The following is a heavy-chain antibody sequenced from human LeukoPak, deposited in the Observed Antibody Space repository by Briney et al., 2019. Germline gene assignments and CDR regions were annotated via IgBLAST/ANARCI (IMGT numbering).Heavy chain of an antibody. CDR3: ARERREGGSSWIDY. Sequence: SETLSLTCAVYGGSFSGYYWSWIRQPPGKGLEWIGEINHSGRTKYNPSLKSRVTISVDTSKNQFSLKLSSVTPADTAVYYCARERREGGSSWIDYWGRGTLVTVSS. CDR2: INHSGRT. D-gene: IGHD6-13*01. CDR1: GGSFSGYY. J-gene: IGHJ4*02. V-gene: IGHV4-34*01.